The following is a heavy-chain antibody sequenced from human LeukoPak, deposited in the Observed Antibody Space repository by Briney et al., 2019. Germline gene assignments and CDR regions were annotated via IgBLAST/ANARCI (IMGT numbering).Heavy chain of an antibody. Sequence: SETLSLTCTVSGGSVSSGSYYWSWIRQPPGKGLEWIGYIYYSGSTNYNPSLKSRVTISVDTSKNQFSLKLSSVTAADTAVYYCARVGSRGSGSYYSDYRGQGTLVTVSS. CDR3: ARVGSRGSGSYYSDY. D-gene: IGHD3-10*01. CDR1: GGSVSSGSYY. V-gene: IGHV4-61*01. J-gene: IGHJ4*02. CDR2: IYYSGST.